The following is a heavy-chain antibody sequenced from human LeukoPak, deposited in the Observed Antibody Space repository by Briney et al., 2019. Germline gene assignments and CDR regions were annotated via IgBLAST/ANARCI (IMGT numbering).Heavy chain of an antibody. CDR2: IYYSGST. Sequence: PSETLSLTCTVSGGSISSYYWSWIRQPPGKGLEWIGYIYYSGSTNYNPSLKSRVTISVDTSKNQFSLKLSSVTAADTAVYYCARADSHYDILTGYYPYYFDYWGQGTLVTASS. D-gene: IGHD3-9*01. CDR3: ARADSHYDILTGYYPYYFDY. J-gene: IGHJ4*02. V-gene: IGHV4-59*01. CDR1: GGSISSYY.